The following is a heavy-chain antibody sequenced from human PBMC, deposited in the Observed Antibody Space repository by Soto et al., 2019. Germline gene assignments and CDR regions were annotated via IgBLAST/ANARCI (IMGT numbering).Heavy chain of an antibody. CDR3: VKERRGDGDAEL. D-gene: IGHD1-7*01. V-gene: IGHV3-66*01. CDR1: GFTVSNSR. J-gene: IGHJ4*02. CDR2: IYSDGNT. Sequence: EFQVVESGGGLVQPGGSLRLACAASGFTVSNSRMSWVRQAPGKGLEWVSCIYSDGNTYYADSVKGRLTISRDNSKNTLSLQMNSLRAEDTAVYYCVKERRGDGDAELWGQGTLVTVSS.